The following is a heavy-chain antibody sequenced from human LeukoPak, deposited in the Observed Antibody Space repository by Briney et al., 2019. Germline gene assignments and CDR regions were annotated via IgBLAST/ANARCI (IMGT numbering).Heavy chain of an antibody. V-gene: IGHV4-59*08. CDR1: GASMTIYY. Sequence: SETLSLTCNVSGASMTIYYWTWIRQPPGKGLEWIGYVYSSGRNNYNPSLKSRVTISLDTSKNQFSLKLSSVTAADTAVYYCARHSGLRSPLGVWGKGTTVTVSS. D-gene: IGHD3-3*01. J-gene: IGHJ6*04. CDR2: VYSSGRN. CDR3: ARHSGLRSPLGV.